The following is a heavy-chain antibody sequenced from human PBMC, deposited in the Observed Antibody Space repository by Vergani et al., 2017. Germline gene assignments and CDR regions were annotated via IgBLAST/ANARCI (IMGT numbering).Heavy chain of an antibody. CDR2: ISVFNGKT. CDR3: AREGYGSGTYYNDY. J-gene: IGHJ4*02. D-gene: IGHD3-10*01. CDR1: GYTFTSYG. Sequence: QVQLVQSGAEVKKPGASVKVSCKASGYTFTSYGITWVRQVPGQGLEWMGWISVFNGKTNYAQKLQGRVTMTTDTSTNTAYMDLRSLRSDDTAVYYCAREGYGSGTYYNDYWGQGTLVTVSS. V-gene: IGHV1-18*01.